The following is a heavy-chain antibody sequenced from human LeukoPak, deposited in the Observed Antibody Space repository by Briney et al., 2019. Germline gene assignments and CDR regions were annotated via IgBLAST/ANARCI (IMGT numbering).Heavy chain of an antibody. D-gene: IGHD5-18*01. CDR1: GFTFDDYA. CDR2: ISGDGGST. V-gene: IGHV3-43*02. J-gene: IGHJ4*02. CDR3: AKILRYSYGSYFDY. Sequence: GGSLSLSCAASGFTFDDYAMHWVRQAPGKGLEWVSLISGDGGSTYYADSVKGRFTISRDNSKNSLYLQMNSLRTEDTALYYCAKILRYSYGSYFDYWGQGTLVTVSS.